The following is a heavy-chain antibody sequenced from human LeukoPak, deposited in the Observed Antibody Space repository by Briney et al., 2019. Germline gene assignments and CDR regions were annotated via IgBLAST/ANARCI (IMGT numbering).Heavy chain of an antibody. CDR1: GGSISSGDYY. Sequence: SQTLSLTCTVSGGSISSGDYYWSWIRQPPGKGLEWIGYISHSGRTYYNPSLESRVTISVDRSKNQFSLKLSSMTAADTAVYYCARDCSTSCRDAFDIWGQGTMVTVSS. D-gene: IGHD2-2*01. CDR3: ARDCSTSCRDAFDI. J-gene: IGHJ3*02. CDR2: ISHSGRT. V-gene: IGHV4-30-2*01.